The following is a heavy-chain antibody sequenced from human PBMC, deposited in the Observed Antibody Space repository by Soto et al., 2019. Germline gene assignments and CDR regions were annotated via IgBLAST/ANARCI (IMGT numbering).Heavy chain of an antibody. Sequence: PGGSLRLSCAASGFTFSSYWMSWVRQAQGKGLEWVANIKQDGSEKYYVDSVKGRFTISRDNAKNSLYLQMNSLRAEDTAVYYCARDSPLKYDFWSGQDAFDIWGQGTMVTVSS. V-gene: IGHV3-7*03. D-gene: IGHD3-3*01. CDR2: IKQDGSEK. J-gene: IGHJ3*02. CDR1: GFTFSSYW. CDR3: ARDSPLKYDFWSGQDAFDI.